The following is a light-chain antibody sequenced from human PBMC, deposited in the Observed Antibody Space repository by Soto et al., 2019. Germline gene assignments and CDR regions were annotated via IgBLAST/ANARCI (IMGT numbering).Light chain of an antibody. CDR1: QSVSSN. Sequence: EIVMPQSPATLSVSPGERATLSCRASQSVSSNLAWYQQKAGQAPRLLMYGASTRATGIPARFSGSGSGTEFALTISSLQSEDFAVYYCQQYNNWPLTFGGGTKVDIK. CDR2: GAS. J-gene: IGKJ4*01. CDR3: QQYNNWPLT. V-gene: IGKV3-15*01.